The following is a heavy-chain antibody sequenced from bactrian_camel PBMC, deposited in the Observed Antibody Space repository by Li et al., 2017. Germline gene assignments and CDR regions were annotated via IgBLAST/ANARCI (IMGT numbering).Heavy chain of an antibody. J-gene: IGHJ4*01. D-gene: IGHD3*01. CDR1: GYTYSPVC. CDR2: IYSNGVSP. Sequence: HVQLVESGGGSVQAGGSLRLSCAASGYTYSPVCVGWFRQAPGKEREPVARIYSNGVSPYYADSVKGRFTISQDNAKNTMYLQMNNLQVEDSAVYYCAAGGSSRDCYAGSTCPDRYRAVHYWGQGTQVTVSS. V-gene: IGHV3-2*01. CDR3: AAGGSSRDCYAGSTCPDRYRAVHY.